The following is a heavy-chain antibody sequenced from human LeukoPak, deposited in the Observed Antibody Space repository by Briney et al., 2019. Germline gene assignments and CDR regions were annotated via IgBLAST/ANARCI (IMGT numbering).Heavy chain of an antibody. CDR3: AREVGGGASGQ. Sequence: GGSLRLSCAASGFTVSSNYMSWVRQAPGKGLEWVSVIYSDGTISYSGAVKSRFTISRDNSENTLYLQMNSLRVEDTAVYYCAREVGGGASGQWGQGTLVTVSS. CDR1: GFTVSSNY. V-gene: IGHV3-66*01. CDR2: IYSDGTI. D-gene: IGHD3-16*01. J-gene: IGHJ4*02.